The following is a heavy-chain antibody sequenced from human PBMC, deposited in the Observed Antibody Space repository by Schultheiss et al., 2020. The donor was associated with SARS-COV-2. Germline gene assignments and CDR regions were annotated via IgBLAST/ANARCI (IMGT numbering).Heavy chain of an antibody. Sequence: GESLKISCAASGFTFSSYEMNWVRQAPGKGLEWVSYISSSGSTIYYADSVKGRFTISRDNSKNTLYLQMSSLRAEDTAVYYCVKDQGNGIEVYYYYGMDVWGQGSTVTVSS. J-gene: IGHJ6*01. D-gene: IGHD4-23*01. CDR1: GFTFSSYE. CDR2: ISSSGSTI. V-gene: IGHV3-48*03. CDR3: VKDQGNGIEVYYYYGMDV.